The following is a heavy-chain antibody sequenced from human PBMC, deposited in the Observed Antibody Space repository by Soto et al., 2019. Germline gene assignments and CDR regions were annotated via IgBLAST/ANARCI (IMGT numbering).Heavy chain of an antibody. CDR3: ARVMCGDCSSYYYYSMDV. D-gene: IGHD2-21*02. V-gene: IGHV3-21*01. CDR2: IGTTSTYI. Sequence: GGSLRLSCAASGFTFGTFTMSWVRQAPGKGLEWVSSIGTTSTYIYYADSVRGRFTISRDNAKNSQYLQMNSLRAEDTAVYFCARVMCGDCSSYYYYSMDVWGQGTTVTVSS. J-gene: IGHJ6*02. CDR1: GFTFGTFT.